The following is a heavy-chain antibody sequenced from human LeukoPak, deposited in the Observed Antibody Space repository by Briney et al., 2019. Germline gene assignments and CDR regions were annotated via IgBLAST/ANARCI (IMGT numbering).Heavy chain of an antibody. CDR1: GFTFSSYG. CDR2: IWYDGSNK. J-gene: IGHJ3*02. D-gene: IGHD2-8*01. V-gene: IGHV3-33*01. CDR3: ARGIVLPVDNDAFDI. Sequence: GGSLRLSCAASGFTFSSYGMHWVRQAPGKGLEWVAVIWYDGSNKYYADSGKGRFTISRDNSKNTLYLQMNSLRAEDTAVYYCARGIVLPVDNDAFDIWGQGTMVTVSS.